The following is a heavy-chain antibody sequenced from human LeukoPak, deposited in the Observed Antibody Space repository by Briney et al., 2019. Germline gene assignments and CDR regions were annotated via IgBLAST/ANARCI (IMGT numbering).Heavy chain of an antibody. CDR2: IYHSGST. CDR3: ARGFTVVTPLDY. V-gene: IGHV4-30-2*01. Sequence: PSETLSLTCAVSGGSISSGGYSWSWIRQPPGKGLEWIGYIYHSGSTYYNPSLKSRVTISVDRSKNQFSLKLSSVTAADTAVYYCARGFTVVTPLDYWGQGTLVTVSS. CDR1: GGSISSGGYS. D-gene: IGHD4-23*01. J-gene: IGHJ4*02.